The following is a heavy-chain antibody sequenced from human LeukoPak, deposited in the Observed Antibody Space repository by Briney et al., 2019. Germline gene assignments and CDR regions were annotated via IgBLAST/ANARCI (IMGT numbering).Heavy chain of an antibody. CDR3: TTRKRIVVVAATVVDWFDP. CDR1: GFTFSNAW. J-gene: IGHJ5*02. CDR2: IKSKTDGGTT. Sequence: PGGSLRLSCAASGFTFSNAWMSWVRQAPGKGLEWVGRIKSKTDGGTTDYAAPVKGRFTISRDDSKNTLYLQMNSLKTEDTAVYYCTTRKRIVVVAATVVDWFDPWGQGTLVTVSS. D-gene: IGHD2-15*01. V-gene: IGHV3-15*01.